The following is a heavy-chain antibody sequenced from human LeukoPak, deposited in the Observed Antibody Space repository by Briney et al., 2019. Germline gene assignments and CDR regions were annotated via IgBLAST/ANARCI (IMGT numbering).Heavy chain of an antibody. D-gene: IGHD6-13*01. CDR3: TSDGIAAAGNPYYYYYYMDV. Sequence: GGSLRLSCAASGFTFSGSAMHWVRQASGKGLEWVGRIRSKANSYATAYAASVKGRFTISRDDSKNTAYLQMNSLKTEDTAVYYCTSDGIAAAGNPYYYYYYMDVWGKGTTVTISS. CDR2: IRSKANSYAT. V-gene: IGHV3-73*01. CDR1: GFTFSGSA. J-gene: IGHJ6*03.